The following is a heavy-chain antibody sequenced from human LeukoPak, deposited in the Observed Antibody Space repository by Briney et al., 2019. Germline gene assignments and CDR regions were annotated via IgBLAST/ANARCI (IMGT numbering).Heavy chain of an antibody. V-gene: IGHV3-7*01. CDR1: GFTFSSYW. J-gene: IGHJ4*02. CDR3: ARGPYTDY. D-gene: IGHD4-11*01. CDR2: IKEDGSEK. Sequence: GGSLRLSCAASGFTFSSYWTSWVRQAPGKGLEWVANIKEDGSEKYYVDSVKGRFTISRDNAKNSLYLQMNGLRAEDTAVFYCARGPYTDYWGQGTLVTVSS.